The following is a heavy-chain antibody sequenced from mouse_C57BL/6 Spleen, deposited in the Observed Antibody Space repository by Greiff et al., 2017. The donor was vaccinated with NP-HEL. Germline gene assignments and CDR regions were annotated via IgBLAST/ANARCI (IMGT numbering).Heavy chain of an antibody. CDR3: ARGGVTTTRNYYAMDY. J-gene: IGHJ4*01. V-gene: IGHV1-39*01. CDR1: GYSFTDYN. D-gene: IGHD2-2*01. Sequence: VQLKESGPELVKPGASVKISCKASGYSFTDYNMNWVKQSNGKSLEWIGVINPNYGTTSYNQKFKGKATLTVDQSSSTAYMQLNSLTSEDSAVYYCARGGVTTTRNYYAMDYWGQGTSVTVSS. CDR2: INPNYGTT.